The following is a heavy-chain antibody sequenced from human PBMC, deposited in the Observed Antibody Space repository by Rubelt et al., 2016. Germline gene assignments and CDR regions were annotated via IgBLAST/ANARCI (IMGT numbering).Heavy chain of an antibody. V-gene: IGHV3-53*01. J-gene: IGHJ3*02. CDR3: ASSTRANVFDI. D-gene: IGHD5/OR15-5a*01. CDR1: GFTVSSNY. Sequence: EVQLVESGGGLIQPGGSLRLSCAASGFTVSSNYMTWVRQAPGKGLEWVSVIYSGVSTYYADSVKGRFTIARDNSQNALFLQMNSLRAEDTAVYYCASSTRANVFDIWGQGTMVTVSS. CDR2: IYSGVST.